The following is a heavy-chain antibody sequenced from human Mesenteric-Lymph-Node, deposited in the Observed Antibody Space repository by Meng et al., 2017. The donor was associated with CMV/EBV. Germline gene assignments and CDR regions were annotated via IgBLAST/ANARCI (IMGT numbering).Heavy chain of an antibody. J-gene: IGHJ6*02. CDR2: MNPNSGNT. CDR3: ARGSSYYDFWSGYYTDYYYGMDV. CDR1: GYTFTSYD. Sequence: ASVKVSCKASGYTFTSYDINWVRQATGQGLEWMGWMNPNSGNTGYAQKFQGRVTMTRNTSISTAYMELSSLRSEDTAVYYCARGSSYYDFWSGYYTDYYYGMDVWGQGTTVTVSS. D-gene: IGHD3-3*01. V-gene: IGHV1-8*01.